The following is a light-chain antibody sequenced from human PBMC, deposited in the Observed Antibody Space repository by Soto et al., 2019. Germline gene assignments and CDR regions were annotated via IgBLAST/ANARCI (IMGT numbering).Light chain of an antibody. CDR2: GVS. J-gene: IGLJ3*02. CDR3: CSYAGTSHRL. CDR1: SSDVGGYNY. V-gene: IGLV2-11*01. Sequence: QSALTQPRSVSGSPGQSVTISCTGTSSDVGGYNYVSWYQQHPDKAPKLMIYGVSQRPSGVPDRFSASKSGNTASLTISGLQAEDEAEYYCCSYAGTSHRLFGGGTKVTVL.